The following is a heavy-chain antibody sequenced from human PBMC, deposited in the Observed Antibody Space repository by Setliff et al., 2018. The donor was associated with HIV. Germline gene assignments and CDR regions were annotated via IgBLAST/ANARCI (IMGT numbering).Heavy chain of an antibody. CDR2: ISSSTRYI. CDR1: GFTFSSYS. J-gene: IGHJ4*02. CDR3: AKERVLWFGDERYFDK. D-gene: IGHD3-10*01. V-gene: IGHV3-21*01. Sequence: GGSLRLSCAASGFTFSSYSMNWVRQAPGKGLEWVSCISSSTRYIYYADSVKGRFTISRDNSKNTLYLQMNSLRPEDTAVYYCAKERVLWFGDERYFDKWGQGTLVTVSS.